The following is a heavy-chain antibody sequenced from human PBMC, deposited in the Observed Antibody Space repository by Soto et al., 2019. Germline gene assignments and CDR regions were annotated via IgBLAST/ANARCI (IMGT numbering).Heavy chain of an antibody. Sequence: QVQLQESGPGLVKPSQTLSLTCTVSGGSISSGGYYWSWIRQHPGKGLEWIGYIYYSGSTYYNPSLKSRVTISVDTSENQFSLKLSSVTAADTAVYYCATHCSGGSHTRLCYFDYWGQGTLVTVSS. J-gene: IGHJ4*02. CDR1: GGSISSGGYY. CDR2: IYYSGST. CDR3: ATHCSGGSHTRLCYFDY. V-gene: IGHV4-31*03. D-gene: IGHD2-15*01.